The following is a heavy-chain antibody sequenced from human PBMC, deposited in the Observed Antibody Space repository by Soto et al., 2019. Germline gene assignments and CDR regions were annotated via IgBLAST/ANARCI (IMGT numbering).Heavy chain of an antibody. CDR2: ISAYTGNT. CDR1: GYTFTSYG. D-gene: IGHD3-3*01. J-gene: IGHJ5*02. CDR3: SRGHYDFWSGLGNWFDP. V-gene: IGHV1-18*01. Sequence: ASVKVSCKASGYTFTSYGISWLRQAPGQGLEWMGWISAYTGNTNYAQKLQGRVTMTTDTSTSTAYMELRSLRSDDTAVYYCSRGHYDFWSGLGNWFDPWGQGTLVTVSS.